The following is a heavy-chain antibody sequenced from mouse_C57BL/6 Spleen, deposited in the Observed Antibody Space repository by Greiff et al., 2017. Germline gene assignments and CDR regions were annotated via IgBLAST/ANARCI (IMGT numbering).Heavy chain of an antibody. CDR1: GYSFTGYY. CDR3: ARRGYGSSYRAMDY. D-gene: IGHD1-1*01. CDR2: INPSTGGT. Sequence: VHVKQSGPELVKPGASVKISCKASGYSFTGYYMNWVKQSPEKSLEWIGEINPSTGGTTYNQKFKAKATLTVDKSSSTAYMQLKSLTSEDSAVYYCARRGYGSSYRAMDYWGQGTSVTVSS. V-gene: IGHV1-42*01. J-gene: IGHJ4*01.